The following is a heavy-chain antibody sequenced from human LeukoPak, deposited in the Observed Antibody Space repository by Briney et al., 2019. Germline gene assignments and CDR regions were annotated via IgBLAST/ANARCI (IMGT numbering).Heavy chain of an antibody. Sequence: PGGSLRLSCAGSGFSFSSYGMHWVRQAPGKGLEWVAFIRYDGSNKYYADSVKGRFTISRDNSKNTLYLQMNSLRAEDTAVYYCAKDPGYSYGQTSDYWGQGTLVTVSS. V-gene: IGHV3-30*02. CDR1: GFSFSSYG. D-gene: IGHD5-18*01. CDR2: IRYDGSNK. J-gene: IGHJ4*02. CDR3: AKDPGYSYGQTSDY.